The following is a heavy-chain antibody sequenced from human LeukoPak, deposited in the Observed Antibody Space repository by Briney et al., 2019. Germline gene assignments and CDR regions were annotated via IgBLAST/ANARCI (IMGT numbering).Heavy chain of an antibody. D-gene: IGHD3-10*01. CDR1: GCTFSTYW. J-gene: IGHJ5*01. Sequence: PGGSLRLSCAASGCTFSTYWMHWVRQAPGRGLVWVSLIYPDGCMTNYAGSLKGRFIIPRNNANNTVFLQKNHLTADGTDFYYCTRPLLGDFSDSWGQGTLVTVSS. V-gene: IGHV3-74*01. CDR2: IYPDGCMT. CDR3: TRPLLGDFSDS.